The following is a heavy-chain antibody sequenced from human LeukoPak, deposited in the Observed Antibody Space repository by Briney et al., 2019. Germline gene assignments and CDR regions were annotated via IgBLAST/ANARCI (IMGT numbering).Heavy chain of an antibody. CDR3: ARSGEYYDFWSGSYYGMDV. D-gene: IGHD3-3*01. Sequence: ASVKVSCKASGGTFSSYTISWVRQAPGQGLEWMGRIIPILGIANYAQKFQGRVTITPDKSTSTAYMELSSLRSEDTAVYYCARSGEYYDFWSGSYYGMDVWGQGTTVTVSS. CDR2: IIPILGIA. CDR1: GGTFSSYT. J-gene: IGHJ6*02. V-gene: IGHV1-69*02.